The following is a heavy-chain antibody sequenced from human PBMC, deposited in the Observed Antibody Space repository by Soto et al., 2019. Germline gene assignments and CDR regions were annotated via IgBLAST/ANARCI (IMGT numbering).Heavy chain of an antibody. CDR2: INHSGRT. D-gene: IGHD6-13*01. V-gene: IGHV4-34*01. J-gene: IGHJ6*02. Sequence: PSETLSLTCGVYGGSFSVYYWSWIGQPPGKGLEWIGEINHSGRTNYNPSLKSRVTISVDTSKNQFSLKLSSVTAADTAVYYCARGGLYRSSWSLGSYYSYYYGMDVGGQGTTVTVS. CDR3: ARGGLYRSSWSLGSYYSYYYGMDV. CDR1: GGSFSVYY.